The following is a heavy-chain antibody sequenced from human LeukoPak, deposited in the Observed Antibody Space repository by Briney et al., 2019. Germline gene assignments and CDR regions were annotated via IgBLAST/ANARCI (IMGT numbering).Heavy chain of an antibody. CDR2: ISSSGSSI. V-gene: IGHV3-11*01. D-gene: IGHD6-19*01. CDR3: ARETAEYSSGSYNWFDP. J-gene: IGHJ5*02. CDR1: GFTFIDYY. Sequence: GGSLRLSCASSGFTFIDYYMSWIRQAPGKGLEWVSYISSSGSSIYYADSVKARFTICRDNAKKSLYQQMHSLKTEDTAVYYCARETAEYSSGSYNWFDPWGQGTLVTVSS.